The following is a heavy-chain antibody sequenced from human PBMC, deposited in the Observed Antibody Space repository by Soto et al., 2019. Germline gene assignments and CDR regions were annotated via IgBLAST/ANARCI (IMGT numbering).Heavy chain of an antibody. CDR2: ISSNGGST. CDR3: VKDLGVVVTADYYYYGMDV. CDR1: GFTFSSYA. Sequence: PGGSLRLSCSASGFTFSSYAMHWVRQAPGKGLEYVSAISSNGGSTYYADSVKGRFTISRDNSKNTLYLQMSSLRAEDTAVYYCVKDLGVVVTADYYYYGMDVWGQGTTVTVSS. V-gene: IGHV3-64D*06. J-gene: IGHJ6*02. D-gene: IGHD2-21*02.